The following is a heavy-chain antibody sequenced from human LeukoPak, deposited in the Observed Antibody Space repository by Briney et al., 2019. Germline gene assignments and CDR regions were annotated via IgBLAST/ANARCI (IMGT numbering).Heavy chain of an antibody. CDR1: GGSFSGYY. V-gene: IGHV4-34*01. CDR2: INHSGST. J-gene: IGHJ4*02. D-gene: IGHD4-17*01. CDR3: ARHDPTALDY. Sequence: SETLSLTCAVYGGSFSGYYWSWIRQPPGKGLEWIGEINHSGSTNYNPSLKSRVTISVDTSKNQFSLKLSSVTAADTAVYYCARHDPTALDYWGQGTLVTVSS.